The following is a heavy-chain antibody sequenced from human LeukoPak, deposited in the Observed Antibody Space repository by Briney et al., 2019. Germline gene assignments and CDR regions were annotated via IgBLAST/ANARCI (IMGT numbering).Heavy chain of an antibody. J-gene: IGHJ4*02. V-gene: IGHV3-30*18. Sequence: GGSLRLSCAASGFTFSSYGMHWVRQAPGKGLEWVAVISYDGSNKYYPDSVKGRFTISRDNSKNTLYLQMNSLRAEDTAVYYCAKDSGRLATLVRGVIPRNYWGQGTLVSVSS. D-gene: IGHD3-10*01. CDR1: GFTFSSYG. CDR2: ISYDGSNK. CDR3: AKDSGRLATLVRGVIPRNY.